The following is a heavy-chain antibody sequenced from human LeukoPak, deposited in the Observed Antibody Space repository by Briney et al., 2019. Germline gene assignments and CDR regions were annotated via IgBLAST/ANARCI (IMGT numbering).Heavy chain of an antibody. CDR1: GYTFTSYY. J-gene: IGHJ4*02. V-gene: IGHV1-46*01. CDR3: ARAFGRNCSSTSCYTADY. CDR2: INPSGGST. Sequence: ASVKVSCTASGYTFTSYYMHWVRQAPGQGLEWMGIINPSGGSTSYAQKFQGRVTMTRDTSTSTVYMELSSLRSEDTAVYYCARAFGRNCSSTSCYTADYWGQGTLVTVSS. D-gene: IGHD2-2*02.